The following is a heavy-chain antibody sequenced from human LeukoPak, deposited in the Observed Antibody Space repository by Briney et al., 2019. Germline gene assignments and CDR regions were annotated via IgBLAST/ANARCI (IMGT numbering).Heavy chain of an antibody. CDR2: IWYDGTNK. V-gene: IGHV3-33*01. CDR1: GFTFSSYG. CDR3: ARVGRYYDFWSGIDI. J-gene: IGHJ3*02. D-gene: IGHD3-3*01. Sequence: GGSLILSCAASGFTFSSYGFHWVRQAPGKGLQWVAVIWYDGTNKYYADSVKGRFTISRDNSNNTLCLQMNSLRAEDTAVYYCARVGRYYDFWSGIDIWGQGTMVTVSS.